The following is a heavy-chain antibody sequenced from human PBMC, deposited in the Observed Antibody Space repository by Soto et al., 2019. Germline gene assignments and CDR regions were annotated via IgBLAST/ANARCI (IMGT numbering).Heavy chain of an antibody. CDR2: ISSSSSTI. CDR1: GFTFSSYS. CDR3: ARESDYDILTGYHTDYYYGMDV. V-gene: IGHV3-48*02. Sequence: GGSLRLSCAASGFTFSSYSMNWVRQAPGKGLEWVSYISSSSSTIYYADSVKGRFTISRDNAKNSLYLQMNSLRDEDTAVYYCARESDYDILTGYHTDYYYGMDVWGQGTTVTVSS. J-gene: IGHJ6*02. D-gene: IGHD3-9*01.